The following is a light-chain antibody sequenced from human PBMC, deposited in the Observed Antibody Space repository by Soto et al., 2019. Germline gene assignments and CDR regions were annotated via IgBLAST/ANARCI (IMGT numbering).Light chain of an antibody. CDR2: GAS. CDR1: QSVSNN. J-gene: IGKJ1*01. CDR3: QHYDKWPPTWS. Sequence: ETGMTQSPATLSVSPGERATLSCRASQSVSNNLAWYQQKAGQAPRLLMYGASTRATGIPARFSGSGSGTDFTLTISSLQSEDFAVYYCQHYDKWPPTWSFGQGTKVEIK. V-gene: IGKV3-15*01.